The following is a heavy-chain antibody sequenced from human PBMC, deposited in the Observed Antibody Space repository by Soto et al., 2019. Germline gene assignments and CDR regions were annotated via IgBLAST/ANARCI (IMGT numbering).Heavy chain of an antibody. CDR1: GGTFSSYA. CDR3: ARATYYDFWSGYSLDY. Sequence: QVQLVQSGAEVKKPGSSVKVSCKASGGTFSSYAISWVRQAPGQGLEWMGGIIPIFGTANYAQKFQGRVTITADKSTSTAYMELSSLRSEDTAVHYCARATYYDFWSGYSLDYWGQGTLVTVSS. D-gene: IGHD3-3*01. V-gene: IGHV1-69*06. CDR2: IIPIFGTA. J-gene: IGHJ4*02.